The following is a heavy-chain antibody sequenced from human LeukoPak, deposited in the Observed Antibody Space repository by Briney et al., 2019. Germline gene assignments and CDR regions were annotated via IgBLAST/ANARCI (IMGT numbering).Heavy chain of an antibody. Sequence: HTGGSLRLSCAASGFTFSGHWMSWLRQAPGKGLAWVSRINGDGSATNYAGSMKGRFTISRDNARNIVYLQMNSLREDDTAVYYCARDLNWGQVDYWGQGTLVTVSS. D-gene: IGHD7-27*01. CDR3: ARDLNWGQVDY. V-gene: IGHV3-74*01. CDR1: GFTFSGHW. CDR2: INGDGSAT. J-gene: IGHJ4*02.